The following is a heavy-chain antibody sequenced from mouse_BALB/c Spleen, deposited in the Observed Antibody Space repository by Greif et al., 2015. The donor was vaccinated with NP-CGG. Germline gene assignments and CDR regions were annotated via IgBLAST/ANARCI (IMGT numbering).Heavy chain of an antibody. CDR2: IYPGSGST. Sequence: LQQSGSELVRPGASVKLSCKASGYTFTSYWMHWVKQRPGQGLEWIGNIYPGSGSTNYDEKFKSKATLTVDTSSSTAYMQLSSLTSEDSAVYYCTRSYDYDWFAYWGQGTLVTVSA. CDR1: GYTFTSYW. J-gene: IGHJ3*01. V-gene: IGHV1S22*01. D-gene: IGHD2-4*01. CDR3: TRSYDYDWFAY.